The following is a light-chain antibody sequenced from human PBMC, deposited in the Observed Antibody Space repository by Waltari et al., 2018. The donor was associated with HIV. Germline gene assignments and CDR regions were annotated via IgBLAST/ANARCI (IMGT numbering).Light chain of an antibody. CDR1: SGHSSYA. Sequence: QVVLTQSPSASASLGASVKLTCTLSSGHSSYAIAWHQQQPEKGPRYLMKLKSDGSHTKGDGIPDRFSGSSSGAERYLTISSLQSEDEADYYCQSADNSSTYKIFGGGTKLTVL. J-gene: IGLJ2*01. CDR3: QSADNSSTYKI. CDR2: LKSDGSH. V-gene: IGLV4-69*02.